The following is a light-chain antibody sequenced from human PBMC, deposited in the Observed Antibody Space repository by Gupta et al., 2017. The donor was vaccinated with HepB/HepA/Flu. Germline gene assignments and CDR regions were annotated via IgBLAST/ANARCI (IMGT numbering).Light chain of an antibody. V-gene: IGLV3-19*01. CDR2: DKN. CDR1: SLSRYY. CDR3: NSRDSSGDHLV. Sequence: SSELTQDPTVSVALRQTITITCQGDSLSRYYATWYQQKPGQAPILVVYDKNNRPSGIPDRFSGSRSGNTASLTITGAQAEDEADYHCNSRDSSGDHLVFGAGTKVTVL. J-gene: IGLJ1*01.